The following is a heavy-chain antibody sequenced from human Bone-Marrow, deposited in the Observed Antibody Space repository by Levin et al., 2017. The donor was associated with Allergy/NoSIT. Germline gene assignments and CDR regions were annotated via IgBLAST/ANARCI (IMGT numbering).Heavy chain of an antibody. D-gene: IGHD6-19*01. CDR2: INHSGST. J-gene: IGHJ3*02. CDR1: GGSFSGYY. CDR3: ARGDRFSHWQWLRLGAFDI. Sequence: ESLKISCAVYGGSFSGYYWSWIRQPPGKGLEWIGEINHSGSTNYNPSLKSRVTISVDTSKNQFSLKLSSVTAADTAVYYCARGDRFSHWQWLRLGAFDIWGQGTMVTVSS. V-gene: IGHV4-34*01.